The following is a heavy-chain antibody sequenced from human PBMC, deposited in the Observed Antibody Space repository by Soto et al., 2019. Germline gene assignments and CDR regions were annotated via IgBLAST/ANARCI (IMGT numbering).Heavy chain of an antibody. CDR3: AKPFIAAAGHFDY. J-gene: IGHJ4*02. V-gene: IGHV3-30*18. CDR1: GFTFSSYG. Sequence: QVQLVESGGGVVQPGRSLRLSCAASGFTFSSYGMHWVRQAPGKGLEWVAVISYDGSNKYYADSVKGRFTISRDNSKNTQYLQMNSLRAEDTAEYYCAKPFIAAAGHFDYWGQGTLVTVSS. D-gene: IGHD6-13*01. CDR2: ISYDGSNK.